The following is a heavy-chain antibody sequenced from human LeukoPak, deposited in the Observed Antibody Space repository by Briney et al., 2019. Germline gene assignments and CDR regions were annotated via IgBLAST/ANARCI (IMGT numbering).Heavy chain of an antibody. CDR2: ISGSGGST. V-gene: IGHV3-23*01. J-gene: IGHJ4*02. CDR1: GFTFSSYA. CDR3: VRHSSGYYYPFDY. Sequence: GGSLRLSCAASGFTFSSYAMSWVRQAPGKGLEWVSAISGSGGSTYYADSVKGRFTISRDNSKNTLYLQMNSLRAEDTAVYYCVRHSSGYYYPFDYWGQETLVTVSS. D-gene: IGHD3-22*01.